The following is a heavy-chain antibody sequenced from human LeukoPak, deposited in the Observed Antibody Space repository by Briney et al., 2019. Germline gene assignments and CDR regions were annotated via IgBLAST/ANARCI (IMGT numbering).Heavy chain of an antibody. CDR3: ARAPYYVWGSYRYTPPLFQH. Sequence: KASETLSLTCAVYGGSFSGYYWSWIRQPPGKGLEWIGEINHSGSTNYNPSLKSRVTISVDTSKNQFSLKLSSVTAADTAVYYCARAPYYVWGSYRYTPPLFQHWGQGTLVTVSS. D-gene: IGHD3-16*02. CDR1: GGSFSGYY. CDR2: INHSGST. V-gene: IGHV4-34*01. J-gene: IGHJ1*01.